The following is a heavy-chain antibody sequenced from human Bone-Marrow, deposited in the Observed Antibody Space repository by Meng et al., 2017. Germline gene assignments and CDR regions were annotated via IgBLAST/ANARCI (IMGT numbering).Heavy chain of an antibody. CDR1: GLSFTDAW. J-gene: IGHJ6*02. CDR2: IKRNSDGGTI. Sequence: GESLKISCVASGLSFTDAWMSWVRQAPGKGLEWVGRIKRNSDGGTIDYAAPVKGRFTISRDDSKNTLYLQMDSLITEDTAVYYCTPTERYYYGMDVWGQGTTVTGAS. V-gene: IGHV3-15*01. CDR3: TPTERYYYGMDV.